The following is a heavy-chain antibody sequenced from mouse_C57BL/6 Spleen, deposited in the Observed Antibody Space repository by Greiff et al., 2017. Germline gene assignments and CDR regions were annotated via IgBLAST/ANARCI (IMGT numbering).Heavy chain of an antibody. J-gene: IGHJ1*03. CDR2: IYPGNSDT. D-gene: IGHD1-1*01. V-gene: IGHV1-5*01. CDR1: GYTFTSYW. Sequence: VQLQQSGTVLARPGASVKMSCKTSGYTFTSYWMHWVKQRPGQGLEWIGAIYPGNSDTSYNQKFKGKVKLTAVTSDSTAYMELSSLTNEDSAVYYCTKWYGSSEGYFDDWGTGTTVTVSA. CDR3: TKWYGSSEGYFDD.